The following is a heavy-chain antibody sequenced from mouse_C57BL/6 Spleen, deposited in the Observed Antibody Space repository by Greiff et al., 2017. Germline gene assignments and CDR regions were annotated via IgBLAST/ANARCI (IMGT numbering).Heavy chain of an antibody. CDR3: ASTAPYGSSYDYYAMDY. CDR2: IWSDGST. Sequence: QVQLKESGPGLVAPSQSLSITCTVSGFSLTSYGVHWVRQPPGKGLEWLVVIWSDGSTTYNSALKSRLSISKDNSKSQVFLKMNSLQTDDTAMYYCASTAPYGSSYDYYAMDYWGQGTSVTVSS. J-gene: IGHJ4*01. D-gene: IGHD1-1*01. CDR1: GFSLTSYG. V-gene: IGHV2-6*03.